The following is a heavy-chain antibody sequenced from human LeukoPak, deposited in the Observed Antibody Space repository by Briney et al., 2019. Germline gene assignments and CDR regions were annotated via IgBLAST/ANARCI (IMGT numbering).Heavy chain of an antibody. Sequence: PGGSLRLSCAASGFTFSSYAMHWVRQAPGKGLEWVAVISYDGSNKYYADSVKGRFTISRDNSKNTLYLQMNSLRAEDTAVYYCAEEMDYYGSGSQSDYWGQGTLVTVSS. V-gene: IGHV3-30-3*01. J-gene: IGHJ4*02. D-gene: IGHD3-10*01. CDR3: AEEMDYYGSGSQSDY. CDR2: ISYDGSNK. CDR1: GFTFSSYA.